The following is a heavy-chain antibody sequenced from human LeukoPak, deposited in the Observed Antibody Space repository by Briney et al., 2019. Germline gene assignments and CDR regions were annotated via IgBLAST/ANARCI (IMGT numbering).Heavy chain of an antibody. CDR1: GGSISSYY. D-gene: IGHD2-2*01. CDR2: IYYSGST. Sequence: SETLSLTCTVSGGSISSYYWSWIRQPPGKGLEWIGYIYYSGSTNYNPSLKSRVTISVDTSKNPFSLKLSSVTAADTAVYYCARTVCSSTSCWFDYWGQGTLVTVSS. J-gene: IGHJ4*02. CDR3: ARTVCSSTSCWFDY. V-gene: IGHV4-59*01.